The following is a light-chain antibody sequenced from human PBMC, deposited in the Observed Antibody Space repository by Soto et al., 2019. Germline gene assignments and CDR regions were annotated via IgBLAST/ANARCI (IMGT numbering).Light chain of an antibody. V-gene: IGKV3-15*01. CDR2: DAS. Sequence: EIVLTQSPATLSVSPGERATLSCSASQSVGSSLAWYQQKLGQVPRLLIYDASTRATSIPSRFSGSGSGTEFTLTISSLQSEDLAVYYCQHYHGWPETFGQGTQVEIK. CDR1: QSVGSS. J-gene: IGKJ1*01. CDR3: QHYHGWPET.